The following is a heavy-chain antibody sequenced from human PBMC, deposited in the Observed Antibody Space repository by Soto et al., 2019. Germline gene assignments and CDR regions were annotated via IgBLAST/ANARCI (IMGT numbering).Heavy chain of an antibody. J-gene: IGHJ6*02. CDR2: INPNSGGT. D-gene: IGHD1-26*01. Sequence: QVQLVQSGAEVKKPGASVKVSCKASGYTFTGYYMHWVRQAPGQGLEWMGWINPNSGGTNYAQKFQGWVTMTRDTSISTAYMELSRLRSDDTAVYYCAREWVWELQNDYYYDGMDVWGQGTTVTVSS. CDR3: AREWVWELQNDYYYDGMDV. V-gene: IGHV1-2*04. CDR1: GYTFTGYY.